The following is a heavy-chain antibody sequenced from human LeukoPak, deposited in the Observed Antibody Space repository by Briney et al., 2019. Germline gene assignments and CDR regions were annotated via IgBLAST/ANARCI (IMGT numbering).Heavy chain of an antibody. J-gene: IGHJ2*01. V-gene: IGHV1-2*06. CDR3: AKSIEYCGADCYGYFDL. Sequence: GASVKVSCKASGYTFTDYYLHWVRQAPGQGLEWVGRIDPNSGGTNFAQRFQGRVTMTRDTSISTAYMELTTLRSDDTAVYYCAKSIEYCGADCYGYFDLWGRGTLVTVSS. CDR2: IDPNSGGT. CDR1: GYTFTDYY. D-gene: IGHD2-21*02.